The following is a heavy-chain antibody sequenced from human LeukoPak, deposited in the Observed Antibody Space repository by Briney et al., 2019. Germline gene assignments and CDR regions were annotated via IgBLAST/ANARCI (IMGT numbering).Heavy chain of an antibody. D-gene: IGHD3-10*01. J-gene: IGHJ4*02. CDR3: ARQVKTYYGSGSFDY. CDR1: GGSISSYY. Sequence: SETLSLTCTVSGGSISSYYWSWIRQPPGKGLEWIGYIYYSGSTNYNPSLKSRVTISVDTSKNPFSLKLSSVTAADTAVYYCARQVKTYYGSGSFDYWGQGTLVTVSS. V-gene: IGHV4-59*08. CDR2: IYYSGST.